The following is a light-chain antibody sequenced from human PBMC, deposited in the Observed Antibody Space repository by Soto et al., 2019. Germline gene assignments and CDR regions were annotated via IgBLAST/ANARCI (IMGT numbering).Light chain of an antibody. J-gene: IGKJ2*01. Sequence: EIVLTQSPVTLSLSPGGRATLSCRASQSISSSSLAWYQQKHGQAPMLVMFDASSRAPDIPDRFSGSGAGTDFTLTIRRLEPEDFAVYYCQLHSSSPPQHTFGQGTRIEIK. V-gene: IGKV3-20*01. CDR3: QLHSSSPPQHT. CDR1: QSISSSS. CDR2: DAS.